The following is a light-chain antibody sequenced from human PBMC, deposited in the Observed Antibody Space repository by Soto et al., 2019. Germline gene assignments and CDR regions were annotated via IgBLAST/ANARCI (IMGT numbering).Light chain of an antibody. CDR3: HQYGISPPRT. Sequence: EIVLTQSPATLSLSPGERATLSCRASQSVSSYLAWYQQKPGQAPRLLIYGTSSRATGIPDRFSGSGSGTDFTLTITRLEPEDLAVYYCHQYGISPPRTFGQGTKVDIK. V-gene: IGKV3-20*01. J-gene: IGKJ1*01. CDR2: GTS. CDR1: QSVSSY.